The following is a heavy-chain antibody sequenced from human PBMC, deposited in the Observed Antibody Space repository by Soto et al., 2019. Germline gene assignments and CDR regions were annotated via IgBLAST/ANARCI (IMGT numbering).Heavy chain of an antibody. CDR2: INARNGNT. V-gene: IGHV1-3*05. J-gene: IGHJ4*02. CDR3: ARSPGIAVADY. Sequence: QVQLVQSGAEEKKPGASVKVSCKASGYTFSDYAMHWVRQAPGQRLEWMGWINARNGNTKYAQKXXXXXXXXXXXXXXXXXXXXXXXXXXXTXVXYCARSPGIAVADYWGQGTLVTVSS. D-gene: IGHD6-19*01. CDR1: GYTFSDYA.